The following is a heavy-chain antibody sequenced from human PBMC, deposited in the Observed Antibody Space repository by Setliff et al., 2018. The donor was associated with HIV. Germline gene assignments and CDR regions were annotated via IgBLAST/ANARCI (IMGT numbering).Heavy chain of an antibody. J-gene: IGHJ5*02. CDR3: ARGDCGGSSCYERYYYDTSSHGFDP. CDR2: VYYTGKT. D-gene: IGHD2-15*01. CDR1: GGSVSNYY. V-gene: IGHV4-31*02. Sequence: PSETLSLTCTVSGGSVSNYYWSWIRQHPGKGLEWIGYVYYTGKTYYNPSLESRISMSVDTSKNQFSLKLTSVTAADTAVYYCARGDCGGSSCYERYYYDTSSHGFDPWGQGTLVTVSS.